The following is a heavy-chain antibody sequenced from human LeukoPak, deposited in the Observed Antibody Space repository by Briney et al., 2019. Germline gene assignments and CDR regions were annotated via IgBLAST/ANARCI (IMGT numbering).Heavy chain of an antibody. V-gene: IGHV3-30*18. J-gene: IGHJ4*02. CDR3: AKALAAAVDY. CDR1: GFTFSSYG. CDR2: ISYDGSNE. D-gene: IGHD6-13*01. Sequence: GRSLRLSCAASGFTFSSYGMHWVRQAPGKGLEWVAVISYDGSNEYYADSVKGRFTISRDNSKNTLYLQMNSLRAEDTAVYYCAKALAAAVDYWGQGTLVTVSS.